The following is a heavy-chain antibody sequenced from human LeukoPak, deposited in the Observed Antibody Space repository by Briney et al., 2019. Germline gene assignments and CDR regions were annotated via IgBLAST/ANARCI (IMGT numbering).Heavy chain of an antibody. J-gene: IGHJ6*02. CDR3: ARVYDFWSGYGYYYGMDV. CDR2: MNPNSGNT. D-gene: IGHD3-3*01. Sequence: ASVKVSCKASGYTFTSYDINWVRQATGQGLEWMGWMNPNSGNTGYAQKFQGRVTMTRNTSISTAYIELSSLRSEDTAVYYCARVYDFWSGYGYYYGMDVWGQGTTVTVSS. CDR1: GYTFTSYD. V-gene: IGHV1-8*01.